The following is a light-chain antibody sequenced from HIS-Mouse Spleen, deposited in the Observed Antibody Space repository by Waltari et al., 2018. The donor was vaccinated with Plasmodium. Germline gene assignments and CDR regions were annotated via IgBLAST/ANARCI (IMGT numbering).Light chain of an antibody. CDR1: HDISNY. V-gene: IGKV1-33*01. CDR2: DAS. CDR3: QQYDNLPYT. Sequence: DIQMTQSPSSLSASVGDRVTITCQASHDISNYLNWYQQKPGKAPKLLIYDASNLETGVPSRCSGSGSGTDFTFTISSLQPEDIATYYCQQYDNLPYTFGQGTKLEIK. J-gene: IGKJ2*01.